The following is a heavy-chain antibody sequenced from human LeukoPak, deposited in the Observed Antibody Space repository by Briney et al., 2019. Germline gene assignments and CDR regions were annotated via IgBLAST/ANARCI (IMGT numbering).Heavy chain of an antibody. V-gene: IGHV1-2*02. CDR1: GYTFTGYY. CDR2: INPNSGGT. Sequence: WASVKVSCKASGYTFTGYYMHWVRQPPGQGLEWMGWINPNSGGTNYAQKFQGRVTMTRDTSISTAYMELSRLRSDDTAVYYCARSSYGSGSYSRIWGQGTLVTVSS. J-gene: IGHJ4*02. CDR3: ARSSYGSGSYSRI. D-gene: IGHD3-10*01.